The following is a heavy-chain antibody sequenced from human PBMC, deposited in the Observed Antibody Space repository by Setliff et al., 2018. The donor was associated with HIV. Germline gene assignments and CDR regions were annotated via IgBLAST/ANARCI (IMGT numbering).Heavy chain of an antibody. CDR1: GYSFSTYW. J-gene: IGHJ6*03. CDR2: IYPGESDT. V-gene: IGHV5-51*01. D-gene: IGHD3-3*01. CDR3: ARHTRQLEFLEWLSPHYYHYYYMDV. Sequence: GESLTISCKGSGYSFSTYWIGWVRQMPGKGLEWMGIIYPGESDTTYSPSFQGQVTISADKSISTAYLQWSSLKASDTAMYYCARHTRQLEFLEWLSPHYYHYYYMDVWGQGTTVTVSS.